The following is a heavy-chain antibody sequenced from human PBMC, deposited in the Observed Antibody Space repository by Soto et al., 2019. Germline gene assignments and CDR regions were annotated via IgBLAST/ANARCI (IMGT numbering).Heavy chain of an antibody. CDR2: ISYDGSNK. J-gene: IGHJ4*02. Sequence: TGGSLRLSCAASEFSFSNYGMHWVRQAPGKGLEWVAFISYDGSNKYYADSVKGRFTISRDNSKNTLNLQMSSLRAEDTAVYYCAKDAIGASYEPSYFDYWGQGTLVTVSS. D-gene: IGHD1-26*01. CDR1: EFSFSNYG. CDR3: AKDAIGASYEPSYFDY. V-gene: IGHV3-30*18.